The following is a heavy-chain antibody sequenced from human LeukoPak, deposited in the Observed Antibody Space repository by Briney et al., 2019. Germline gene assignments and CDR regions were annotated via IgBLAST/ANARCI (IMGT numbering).Heavy chain of an antibody. CDR2: ISAYNGNT. CDR1: GYTFTSYG. CDR3: ARPSRQWLVEKNYYYYYMDV. Sequence: ASVKVSCKASGYTFTSYGISWVRQAPGQGLEWMGWISAYNGNTNYAQKLQGRVTMTTDTSTSTAYMELSRLRSDDTAVYYCARPSRQWLVEKNYYYYYMDVWGKGTTVTVSS. V-gene: IGHV1-18*01. D-gene: IGHD6-19*01. J-gene: IGHJ6*03.